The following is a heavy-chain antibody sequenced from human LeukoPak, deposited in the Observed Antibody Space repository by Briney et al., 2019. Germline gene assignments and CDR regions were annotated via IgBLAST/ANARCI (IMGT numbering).Heavy chain of an antibody. J-gene: IGHJ4*02. V-gene: IGHV3-11*01. CDR3: AREQWFRWEF. CDR2: ISSRDNLI. Sequence: GGSLRLSCAASGFVVNDYYVNWIRLAPGKGLEWVSYISSRDNLIYYADSVKGRFTISTDNAKNAVFLQLNRLTVEDTAVYYCAREQWFRWEFWGQGVLVTVSS. D-gene: IGHD3-10*01. CDR1: GFVVNDYY.